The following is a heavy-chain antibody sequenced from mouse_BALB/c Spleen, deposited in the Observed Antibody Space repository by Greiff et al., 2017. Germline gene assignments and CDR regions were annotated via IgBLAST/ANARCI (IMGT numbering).Heavy chain of an antibody. CDR3: EGGCGYAMDY. J-gene: IGHJ4*01. CDR2: ISSGGST. V-gene: IGHV5-6-5*01. CDR1: GFTFSSYA. Sequence: EVKLMESGGGLVKPGGSLKLSCAASGFTFSSYAMSWVRQTPEKRLEWVASISSGGSTYYPDSVKGRFTTARDNARNILYLQVSSVRSEDTAMYYCEGGCGYAMDYWGQGTSVTVSS.